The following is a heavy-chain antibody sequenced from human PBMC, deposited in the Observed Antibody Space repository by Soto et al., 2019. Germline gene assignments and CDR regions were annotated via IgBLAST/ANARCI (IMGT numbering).Heavy chain of an antibody. D-gene: IGHD5-12*01. CDR1: GFTFDDYA. V-gene: IGHV3-43D*04. Sequence: GSLRLSCAASGFTFDDYAMHWVRQAPGKGLEWVSLISWDGGSTYYADSVKGRFTISRDNSKNYLYLQMNSLRAEDTALYYCAKEWLQLRYYYGMDVWGQGTTVTVSS. CDR3: AKEWLQLRYYYGMDV. J-gene: IGHJ6*02. CDR2: ISWDGGST.